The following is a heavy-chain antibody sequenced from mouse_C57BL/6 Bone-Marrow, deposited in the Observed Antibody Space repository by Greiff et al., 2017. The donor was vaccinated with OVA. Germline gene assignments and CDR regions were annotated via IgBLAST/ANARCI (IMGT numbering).Heavy chain of an antibody. CDR2: IDPSDSYT. CDR1: GYTFTSYW. CDR3: ASSPSPYYYGSSYEDY. V-gene: IGHV1-50*01. D-gene: IGHD1-1*01. J-gene: IGHJ2*01. Sequence: QVQLQQPGAELVKPGASVKLSCKASGYTFTSYWMQWVKQRPGQGLEWIGEIDPSDSYTNYNQKFKGKATLPVDTSSSTAYMQLSSLTSEDSAVYYCASSPSPYYYGSSYEDYWGQGTTLTVSS.